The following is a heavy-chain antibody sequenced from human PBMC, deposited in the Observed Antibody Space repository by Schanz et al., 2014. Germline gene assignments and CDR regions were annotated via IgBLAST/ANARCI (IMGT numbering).Heavy chain of an antibody. V-gene: IGHV3-23*04. CDR1: GFSFTTYA. Sequence: VQLVESGGGVVQPGGSLRLSCAASGFSFTTYAMSWVRQAPGKGLEWVSSISSGGGSTYYADSVKGRFTISRDNAKNSLFLHMNSLRAEDTAVYYCVRDILHRVYDSGSPWGQGTLVTVSS. CDR3: VRDILHRVYDSGSP. D-gene: IGHD3-10*01. J-gene: IGHJ5*02. CDR2: ISSGGGST.